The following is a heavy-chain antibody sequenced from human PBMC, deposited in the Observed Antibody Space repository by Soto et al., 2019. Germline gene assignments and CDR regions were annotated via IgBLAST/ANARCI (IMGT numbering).Heavy chain of an antibody. J-gene: IGHJ5*02. V-gene: IGHV4-34*01. CDR2: INQSGST. Sequence: QVQLQQWGAGLLKPSETLSLTCAVYGGSFSGFYWSWIRQPPGRGLEWIGEINQSGSTNYTPSLESRVAISVDTSRNQFSLRLSSVTAADTAVYYCAKGTWEARFDPWGQGTLVTVSS. D-gene: IGHD1-26*01. CDR3: AKGTWEARFDP. CDR1: GGSFSGFY.